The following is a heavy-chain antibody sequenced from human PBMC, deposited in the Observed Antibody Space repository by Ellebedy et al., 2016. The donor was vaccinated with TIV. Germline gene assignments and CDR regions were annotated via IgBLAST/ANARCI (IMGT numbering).Heavy chain of an antibody. CDR1: GGSINFYN. J-gene: IGHJ6*02. D-gene: IGHD6-19*01. Sequence: MPSETLSLTCAVSGGSINFYNCRWIRHPPGKGLEWLGSIYNSGSITLHPSPKSRVTISVDTSKSQFSLKLTSVTAADTAVYYCARKTSRARIAVAATGTSDYYCGMDVWGQGTTVTVSS. CDR2: IYNSGSI. CDR3: ARKTSRARIAVAATGTSDYYCGMDV. V-gene: IGHV4-59*01.